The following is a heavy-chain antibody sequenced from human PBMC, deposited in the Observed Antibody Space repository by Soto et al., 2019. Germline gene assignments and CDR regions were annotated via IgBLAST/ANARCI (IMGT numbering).Heavy chain of an antibody. J-gene: IGHJ4*02. CDR1: GGSISSSNW. V-gene: IGHV4-4*02. D-gene: IGHD3-10*01. Sequence: QVQLQESGPGLVKPSGTLSLTCAVSGGSISSSNWWSWVRQPPGKGLEWIGEIYHSGSTNYNPSLKSRVTISVDKSKNQFSLKLSSVTAADTAVYYCARDVVYYGSGSYPHYFDYWGQGTLVTVSS. CDR2: IYHSGST. CDR3: ARDVVYYGSGSYPHYFDY.